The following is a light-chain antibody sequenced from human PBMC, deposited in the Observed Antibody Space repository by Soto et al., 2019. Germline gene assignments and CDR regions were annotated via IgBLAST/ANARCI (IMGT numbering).Light chain of an antibody. CDR1: SSNIGSKT. CDR3: AAWDDSLNGVV. V-gene: IGLV1-44*01. J-gene: IGLJ2*01. CDR2: SKD. Sequence: QSVLTQPPSASGTPGQRVTISCSGSSSNIGSKTVNWYQQLPGTAPKLLLYSKDQRPSGVPDRFSGSKSGTSASLAISGRKAEDEADYYCAAWDDSLNGVVFGGGTKLNVL.